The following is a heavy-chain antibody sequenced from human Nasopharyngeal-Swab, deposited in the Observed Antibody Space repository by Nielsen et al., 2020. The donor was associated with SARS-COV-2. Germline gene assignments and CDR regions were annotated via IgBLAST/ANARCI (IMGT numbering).Heavy chain of an antibody. D-gene: IGHD2-15*01. J-gene: IGHJ6*03. CDR1: GDSVSSNSAA. V-gene: IGHV6-1*01. CDR2: TYYRSKWYN. CDR3: AREGRYCSGGSCKDYYYYYMDV. Sequence: SQTLSLTCAISGDSVSSNSAAWNWIRQSPSRGLEWLGRTYYRSKWYNDYAVSVKSRITINPDTSKNQFSLQLNSATPEDTAVYYCAREGRYCSGGSCKDYYYYYMDVWGKGTTVTVSS.